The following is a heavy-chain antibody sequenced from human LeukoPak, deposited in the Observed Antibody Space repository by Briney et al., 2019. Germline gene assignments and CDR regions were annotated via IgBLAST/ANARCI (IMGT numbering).Heavy chain of an antibody. Sequence: SETPSLTRTVSGVPLSSYYWSLVLQPAGEGLGSIGRIYTSGITNYTPSLNPRVTKSLDTSTNQFTLYLSAVPAAHTPVQYCPREGVDIVATPHSEKRAFDIWGQGTMVTVSS. CDR2: IYTSGIT. J-gene: IGHJ3*02. D-gene: IGHD5-12*01. CDR1: GVPLSSYY. CDR3: PREGVDIVATPHSEKRAFDI. V-gene: IGHV4-4*07.